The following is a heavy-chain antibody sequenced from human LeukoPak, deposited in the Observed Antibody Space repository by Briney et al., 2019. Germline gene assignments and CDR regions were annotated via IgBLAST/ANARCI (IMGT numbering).Heavy chain of an antibody. V-gene: IGHV3-21*01. CDR2: ITTTSQYI. CDR3: ARGRYSSRSGGYYFDI. CDR1: GFPFNRYT. Sequence: NPGGSLRLSCAASGFPFNRYTLNWVRQAPGKGLEWVSSITTTSQYIFYADSVKGRFTISRDNAKNSLYLQMNSLRAEDTAVYYCARGRYSSRSGGYYFDIWGQGTLVTVPS. D-gene: IGHD2-2*01. J-gene: IGHJ4*02.